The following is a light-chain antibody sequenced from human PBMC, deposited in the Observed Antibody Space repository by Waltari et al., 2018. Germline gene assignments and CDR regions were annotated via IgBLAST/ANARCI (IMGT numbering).Light chain of an antibody. CDR1: RSNIGSNT. CDR3: AAWDDSLSVV. V-gene: IGLV1-44*01. CDR2: SNN. J-gene: IGLJ2*01. Sequence: QSVLTQPPSGSGTPGQRVTISCSGSRSNIGSNTVNWYQQLPGTAPKLLIYSNNQRPSGVPDRFSGSKSGTSASLAISGLQSEDEADYYCAAWDDSLSVVFGGGTKLTVL.